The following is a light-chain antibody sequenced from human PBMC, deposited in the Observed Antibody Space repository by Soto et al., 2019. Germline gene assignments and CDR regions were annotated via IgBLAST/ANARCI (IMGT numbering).Light chain of an antibody. CDR1: SSDVGGYNY. Sequence: QSALTQPASVSGSPGQSITISCTGTSSDVGGYNYVSWYQQHPGKAPKLMIYEVSNRPSGVSNRFSGSKSGNTASLTVSGLQAEAEADYYGSSYTSSSTHYVFGTGTTLTVL. CDR3: SSYTSSSTHYV. V-gene: IGLV2-14*01. CDR2: EVS. J-gene: IGLJ1*01.